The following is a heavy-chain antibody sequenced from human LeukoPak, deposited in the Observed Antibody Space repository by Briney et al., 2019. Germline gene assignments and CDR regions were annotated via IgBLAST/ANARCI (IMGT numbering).Heavy chain of an antibody. CDR1: GFTFDDYG. Sequence: GGSLRLSCAASGFTFDDYGMSWVRQAPGKGLEWVSGINWNGGSTGYADSVKGRFTISRDNAKNSLYLQVNSLRAEDTALYHCARKILGYYGMDVWGQGTTVTVSS. V-gene: IGHV3-20*01. D-gene: IGHD2-15*01. CDR2: INWNGGST. CDR3: ARKILGYYGMDV. J-gene: IGHJ6*02.